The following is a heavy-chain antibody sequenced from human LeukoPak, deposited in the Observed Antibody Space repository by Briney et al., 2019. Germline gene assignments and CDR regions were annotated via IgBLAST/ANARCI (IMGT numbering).Heavy chain of an antibody. CDR1: GYTFTSYA. CDR3: ARVPTLQLWLPEARFDP. CDR2: INPHSGGT. J-gene: IGHJ5*02. Sequence: ASVKVSCKASGYTFTSYAMNWMRQAPGQGLEWMGWINPHSGGTNFAQKFQGRLTLTRDTSINTAYMELSRLRTDDTAVYYCARVPTLQLWLPEARFDPWGQGTLVTVSS. V-gene: IGHV1-2*02. D-gene: IGHD5-18*01.